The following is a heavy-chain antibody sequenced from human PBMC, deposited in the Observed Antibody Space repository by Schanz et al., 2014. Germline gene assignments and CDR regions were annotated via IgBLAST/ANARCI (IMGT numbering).Heavy chain of an antibody. D-gene: IGHD4-17*01. CDR3: ARKMKLGVYGGKGHDSLDI. Sequence: EVQLVESGGGWVQPGGSLRLSCAASGFTFSSYWMHWVRQVPGKGLVWVSRIKSDGSSTSYADSVKGRFTISRDNSKNTLYLQMNSLRAEHTAVYYCARKMKLGVYGGKGHDSLDIWGQGTMVTVSS. CDR1: GFTFSSYW. CDR2: IKSDGSST. V-gene: IGHV3-74*02. J-gene: IGHJ3*02.